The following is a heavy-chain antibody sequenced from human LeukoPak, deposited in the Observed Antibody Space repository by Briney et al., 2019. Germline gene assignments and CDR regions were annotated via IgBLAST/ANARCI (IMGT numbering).Heavy chain of an antibody. CDR3: ARGRSTGYPYYFEY. J-gene: IGHJ4*02. D-gene: IGHD5-12*01. Sequence: VASVKVSCKASGYTFTSYDINWVRQATGRGLEWMGWMNPNSGSTGYAQKFQGRVTITRNTSISTAYMELSGLRSEDTAVYYCARGRSTGYPYYFEYWGQGTLVTVSS. CDR1: GYTFTSYD. CDR2: MNPNSGST. V-gene: IGHV1-8*03.